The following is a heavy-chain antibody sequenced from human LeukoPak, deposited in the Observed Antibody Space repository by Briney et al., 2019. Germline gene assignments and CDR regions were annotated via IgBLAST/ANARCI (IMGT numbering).Heavy chain of an antibody. V-gene: IGHV3-13*01. CDR2: IGAAGDT. Sequence: GGSLRLSCAASGFTFSNYDMHWVRQATGQGLEWVSGIGAAGDTYYAGSVKGRFTISRENAKNSLYLQMKSLRAGDTAVYYCARGSPPFQHWGQGTLVTVSS. CDR3: ARGSPPFQH. CDR1: GFTFSNYD. J-gene: IGHJ1*01. D-gene: IGHD3-10*01.